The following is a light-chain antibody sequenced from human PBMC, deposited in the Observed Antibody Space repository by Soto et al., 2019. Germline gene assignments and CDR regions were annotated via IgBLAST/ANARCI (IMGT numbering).Light chain of an antibody. V-gene: IGLV1-51*02. CDR1: SSNIGRNY. CDR2: END. J-gene: IGLJ3*02. CDR3: GAWDRGLKAAV. Sequence: QSVLTQPPSVSAAPGEKVTISCSGTSSNIGRNYVSWYQQLPGAAPKLLIYENDRRPSGIPDRFSGSKSGTAATLDITGLQPGDEADYYCGAWDRGLKAAVFGGGTKLTVL.